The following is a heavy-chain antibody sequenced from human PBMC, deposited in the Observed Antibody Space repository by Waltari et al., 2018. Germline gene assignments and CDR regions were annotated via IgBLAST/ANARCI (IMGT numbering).Heavy chain of an antibody. J-gene: IGHJ3*02. Sequence: QLQLQESGPGLVKPSETLSLTCPVSGGSISSSSYYWGWIRQPPGKGLEWIGSIYYTGSTYYNPSLKSRVTISVDTSKNQFSLKLSSVTAADTAVYYCARTGSPTPTDAFDIWGQGTMVTVSS. D-gene: IGHD2-15*01. V-gene: IGHV4-39*01. CDR2: IYYTGST. CDR3: ARTGSPTPTDAFDI. CDR1: GGSISSSSYY.